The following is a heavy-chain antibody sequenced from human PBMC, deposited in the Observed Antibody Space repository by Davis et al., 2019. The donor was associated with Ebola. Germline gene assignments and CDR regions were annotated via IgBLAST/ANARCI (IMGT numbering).Heavy chain of an antibody. CDR1: GYTFTSYY. CDR3: ARAAAAWRQFDY. CDR2: INPSGGST. J-gene: IGHJ4*02. V-gene: IGHV1-46*03. Sequence: AASVKVSCKASGYTFTSYYMHWVRQAPGQGLEWMRIINPSGGSTSYAQKFQGRVTMTRDTSTSTVYMELSSLRSEDTAVYYCARAAAAWRQFDYWGQGTLVTVSS. D-gene: IGHD1-1*01.